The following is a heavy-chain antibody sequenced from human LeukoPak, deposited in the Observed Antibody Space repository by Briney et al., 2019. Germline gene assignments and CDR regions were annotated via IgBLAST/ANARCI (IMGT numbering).Heavy chain of an antibody. Sequence: GGSLRLACAASGFTFSTYTMYWVRHPPGKRLEWVSIIGNNGGGIHYADSVKGRFTISRDNFKNALYLQMNSLRVEDTAVYYCAIDPNWGTHSWGQGVLVTVSS. CDR3: AIDPNWGTHS. CDR2: IGNNGGGI. D-gene: IGHD7-27*01. J-gene: IGHJ4*02. CDR1: GFTFSTYT. V-gene: IGHV3-23*01.